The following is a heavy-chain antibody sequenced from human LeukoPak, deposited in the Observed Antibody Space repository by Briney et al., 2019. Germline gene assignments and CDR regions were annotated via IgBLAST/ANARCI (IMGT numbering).Heavy chain of an antibody. D-gene: IGHD3-9*01. CDR3: ARHLGDDILTGYFHY. J-gene: IGHJ4*02. CDR2: IYPGDSDT. CDR1: GSSFTSYW. Sequence: GASLKIPCKGSGSSFTSYWIGWVRQMPGKGLEWMGIIYPGDSDTRYSPSFQGQVTISADKSISTAYLQWSSLKASDTAMYYCARHLGDDILTGYFHYWGQGTLVTVSS. V-gene: IGHV5-51*01.